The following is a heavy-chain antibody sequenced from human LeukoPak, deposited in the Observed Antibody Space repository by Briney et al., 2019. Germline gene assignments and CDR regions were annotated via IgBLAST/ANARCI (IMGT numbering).Heavy chain of an antibody. V-gene: IGHV1-69*05. J-gene: IGHJ4*02. CDR2: IIPIFGTA. CDR3: ARQYCSGGSCFFDY. D-gene: IGHD2-15*01. CDR1: GYTFTGYY. Sequence: ASVKVSCKASGYTFTGYYMHWVRQAPGQGLEWMGGIIPIFGTANYAQKFQGRVTITTDESTSTAYMELSSLRSEDTAVYYCARQYCSGGSCFFDYWGQGTLVTVSS.